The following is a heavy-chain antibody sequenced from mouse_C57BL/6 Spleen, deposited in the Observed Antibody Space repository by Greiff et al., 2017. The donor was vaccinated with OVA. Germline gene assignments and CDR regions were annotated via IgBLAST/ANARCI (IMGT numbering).Heavy chain of an antibody. J-gene: IGHJ3*01. D-gene: IGHD1-1*01. CDR3: ASELRSWLAY. V-gene: IGHV5-17*01. CDR2: ISRGSSTI. Sequence: EVKLLESGGGLVKPGGSLKLSCAASGFTFSDYGMHWVRQAPEKGLEWVAYISRGSSTIYYADTVKGRFTISRDNATNTPFLQMTSLRSEDTAVYYCASELRSWLAYWGQGTLVTVSA. CDR1: GFTFSDYG.